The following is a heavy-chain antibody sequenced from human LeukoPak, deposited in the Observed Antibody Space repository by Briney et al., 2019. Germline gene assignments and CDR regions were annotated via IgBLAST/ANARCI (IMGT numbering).Heavy chain of an antibody. V-gene: IGHV3-74*01. CDR3: VSSLGGNDN. J-gene: IGHJ4*02. CDR2: INKDGSTT. CDR1: GLIFSNNW. Sequence: GGSLRLSCAASGLIFSNNWMRWVRQAPGKGLVWVSHINKDGSTTNCADSVKGRFTISRDNARNTLYLQMNSLRVEDTAVYYCVSSLGGNDNWGQGTLVSVSS.